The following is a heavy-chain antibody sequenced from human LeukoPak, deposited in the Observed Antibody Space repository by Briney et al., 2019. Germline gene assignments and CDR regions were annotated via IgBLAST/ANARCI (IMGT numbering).Heavy chain of an antibody. Sequence: PSETLSLTCTVSGGSIIDYHWSWIRQPPGKGLEWIGCISDTGNTKYNPSLKSRVTMSVDTSKKQFSLKLSSVTAADTAVYYCAREQDPMSLGDVWGKGTTVPVSS. CDR2: ISDTGNT. D-gene: IGHD3-10*02. J-gene: IGHJ6*04. CDR1: GGSIIDYH. CDR3: AREQDPMSLGDV. V-gene: IGHV4-59*01.